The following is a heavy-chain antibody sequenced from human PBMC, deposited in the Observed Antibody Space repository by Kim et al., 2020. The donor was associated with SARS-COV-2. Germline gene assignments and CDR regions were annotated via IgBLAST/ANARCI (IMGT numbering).Heavy chain of an antibody. CDR1: GFTFSSYA. Sequence: GGSLRLSCAASGFTFSSYAMSWVRQAPGKGLEWVSAISGSGGSTYYADSVKGRFTISRDNSKNTLYLQMNSLRAEDTAVYYCAKSIVVVVAARGTFDYWGQGTLVTVSS. CDR3: AKSIVVVVAARGTFDY. CDR2: ISGSGGST. V-gene: IGHV3-23*01. J-gene: IGHJ4*02. D-gene: IGHD2-15*01.